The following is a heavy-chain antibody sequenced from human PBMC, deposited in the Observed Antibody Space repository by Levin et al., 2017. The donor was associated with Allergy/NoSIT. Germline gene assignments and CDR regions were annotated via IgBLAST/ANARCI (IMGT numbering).Heavy chain of an antibody. D-gene: IGHD6-19*01. J-gene: IGHJ4*02. CDR2: TSYDGDIK. Sequence: GGSLRLSCVASGFTFSTYAMHWVRQAPGKGLEWVAVTSYDGDIKYYADSVKGRFTISRDNLKNTLYLQMNSLSDEDTAVYYCARVASSGSGFWFGQVIWGQGTLVTVSS. CDR1: GFTFSTYA. V-gene: IGHV3-30-3*01. CDR3: ARVASSGSGFWFGQVI.